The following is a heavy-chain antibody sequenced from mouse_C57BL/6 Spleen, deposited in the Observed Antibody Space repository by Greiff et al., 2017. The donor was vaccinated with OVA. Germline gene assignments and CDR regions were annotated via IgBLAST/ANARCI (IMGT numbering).Heavy chain of an antibody. CDR1: GYTFTTYP. D-gene: IGHD2-2*01. V-gene: IGHV1-47*01. J-gene: IGHJ3*01. Sequence: VMLVESGAELVKPGASVKMSCKASGYTFTTYPIEWMKQNHGKSLEWIGNFHPYNDDTKYNEKFKGKATLTVEKSSSTVYLELSRLTSDDSAVYYCARRDGYDGFWFAYWGQGTLVTVSA. CDR2: FHPYNDDT. CDR3: ARRDGYDGFWFAY.